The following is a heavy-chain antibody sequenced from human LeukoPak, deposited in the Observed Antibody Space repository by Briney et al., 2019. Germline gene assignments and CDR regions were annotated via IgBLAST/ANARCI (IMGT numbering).Heavy chain of an antibody. CDR1: GFTFSSYA. Sequence: GGSLRLSCAASGFTFSSYAMSWVRQAPGKGLEWVSAMCGSGGSTYYADSVKGRFTISRDNSKNTLYLQMNSLRAEDTAVYYCARTYGSGSYGAEYFQHWGQGTLVTVSS. CDR2: MCGSGGST. V-gene: IGHV3-23*01. J-gene: IGHJ1*01. D-gene: IGHD3-10*01. CDR3: ARTYGSGSYGAEYFQH.